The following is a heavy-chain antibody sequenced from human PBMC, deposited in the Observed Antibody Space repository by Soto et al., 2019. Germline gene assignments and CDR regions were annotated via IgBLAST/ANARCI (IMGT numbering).Heavy chain of an antibody. CDR2: IIPIFGTA. CDR3: ASDSSGYYNDFDY. CDR1: GGTFSSYA. V-gene: IGHV1-69*13. Sequence: SVKVSCKASGGTFSSYAISWVRQAPGQGLEWMGGIIPIFGTANYAQKFQGRVTITADESTSTAYMELSSLRSEDTAVYYCASDSSGYYNDFDYWGQGKMVTVSS. D-gene: IGHD3-22*01. J-gene: IGHJ4*02.